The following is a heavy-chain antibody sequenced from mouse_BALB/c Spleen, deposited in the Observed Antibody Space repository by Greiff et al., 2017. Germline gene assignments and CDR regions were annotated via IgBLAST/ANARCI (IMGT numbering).Heavy chain of an antibody. D-gene: IGHD2-10*02. Sequence: DLVKPGASVKLSCKASGYTFTSYWINWIKQRPGQGLEWIGRIAPGSGSTYYNEMFKGKATLTVDTSSSTAYIQLSSLSSEDSAVYFCASRQYGNYMDYWGQGTTLTVSS. CDR1: GYTFTSYW. CDR3: ASRQYGNYMDY. V-gene: IGHV1S41*01. CDR2: IAPGSGST. J-gene: IGHJ2*01.